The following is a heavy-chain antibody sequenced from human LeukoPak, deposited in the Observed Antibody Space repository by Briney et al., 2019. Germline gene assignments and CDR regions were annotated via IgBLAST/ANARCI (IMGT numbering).Heavy chain of an antibody. D-gene: IGHD6-6*01. CDR1: GFTFSNYW. CDR3: AKVVSEYSSSEGPDY. V-gene: IGHV3-74*01. J-gene: IGHJ4*02. CDR2: ISTDGSST. Sequence: PGRSLKLSCAASGFTFSNYWMHWVRQAPGKGLVWVSRISTDGSSTNYADSVKGRFTISRDNSKNTLYLQMNSLRAEDTAVYYCAKVVSEYSSSEGPDYWGQGTLVTVSS.